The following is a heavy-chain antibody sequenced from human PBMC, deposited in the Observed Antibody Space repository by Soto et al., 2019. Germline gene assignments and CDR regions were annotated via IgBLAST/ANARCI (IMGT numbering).Heavy chain of an antibody. Sequence: QVQLQESGPGLVKPSQTLSLTCTVSGGSISSGGYYWSWIRQHPGKGLEWIGYSYYSGSTYYNPSHKSRVTISVDTSKNQFSLKLSSVTAADTAVYYCARAPLHSYAFDIWGQGTMVTVSS. CDR2: SYYSGST. V-gene: IGHV4-31*03. CDR1: GGSISSGGYY. CDR3: ARAPLHSYAFDI. J-gene: IGHJ3*02. D-gene: IGHD2-21*01.